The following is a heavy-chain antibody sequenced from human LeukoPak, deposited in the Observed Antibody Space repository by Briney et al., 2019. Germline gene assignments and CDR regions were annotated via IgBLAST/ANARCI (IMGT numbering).Heavy chain of an antibody. CDR2: ISYDGSNK. J-gene: IGHJ4*02. V-gene: IGHV3-30-3*01. D-gene: IGHD2-2*01. CDR1: GFTFSSYA. CDR3: ARGDIVVVPAAIGLDY. Sequence: PGGSLRLSCAASGFTFSSYAMHWVRQAPGKGLEWVAVISYDGSNKYYADSVKGRFTISRDNSKNTLYLQMNSLRAEDTAVYYCARGDIVVVPAAIGLDYWGQGTLVTVSS.